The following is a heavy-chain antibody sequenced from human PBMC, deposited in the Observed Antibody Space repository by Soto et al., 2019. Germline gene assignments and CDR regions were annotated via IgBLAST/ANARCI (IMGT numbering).Heavy chain of an antibody. CDR2: ISWDGGST. V-gene: IGHV3-43*01. Sequence: GGSLRLSCAASGFTFDDYTMHWVRQAPGKGLEWVSLISWDGGSTYYADSVKGRFTISRDNSKNSLYLQMNSLRTEDTALYYCAKDMLHRRWLQPAPFDYWGQGTLVTVSS. D-gene: IGHD5-12*01. J-gene: IGHJ4*02. CDR1: GFTFDDYT. CDR3: AKDMLHRRWLQPAPFDY.